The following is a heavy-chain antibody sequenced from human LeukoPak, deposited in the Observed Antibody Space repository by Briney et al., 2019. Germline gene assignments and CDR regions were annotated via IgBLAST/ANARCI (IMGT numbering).Heavy chain of an antibody. CDR3: ARAGSCCHWYSLRRDNWFDP. CDR1: GGSISSGSYY. Sequence: PSETLSLTCTVSGGSISSGSYYWSWIRQPAGKGLEWIGRIYSSGSTNYNPSLKSRVTISLDTSKNQFSLKLSSVTAADTAVYYCARAGSCCHWYSLRRDNWFDPWGQGTLVTVSS. V-gene: IGHV4-61*02. D-gene: IGHD2-15*01. CDR2: IYSSGST. J-gene: IGHJ5*02.